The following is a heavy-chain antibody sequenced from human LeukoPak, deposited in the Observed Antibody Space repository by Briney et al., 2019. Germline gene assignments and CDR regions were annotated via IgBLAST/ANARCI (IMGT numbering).Heavy chain of an antibody. CDR3: ARVGGYYDSSGYSHFDY. Sequence: SETLSLTCTVSGGSISSYYWSWIRQPPGKGLEWIGYIYYSGSTNYNPSLKSRVTISVDTSKNQFSLKLSSATAADTAVYYCARVGGYYDSSGYSHFDYWGQGTLVTVSS. D-gene: IGHD3-22*01. CDR2: IYYSGST. J-gene: IGHJ4*02. CDR1: GGSISSYY. V-gene: IGHV4-59*01.